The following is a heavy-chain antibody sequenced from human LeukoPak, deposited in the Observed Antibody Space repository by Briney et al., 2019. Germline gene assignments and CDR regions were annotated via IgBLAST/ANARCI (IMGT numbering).Heavy chain of an antibody. CDR2: IIPIFGTA. CDR3: ARPLRRSSGWYGLPLDFDY. Sequence: APGKSSSKASEATSSSYAISWFRKAPGQGLEWMGGIIPIFGTANYAQKFQGRVTITADESTSTAYMELSSLRSEDTAVYYCARPLRRSSGWYGLPLDFDYWGQGTLVTVSS. CDR1: EATSSSYA. V-gene: IGHV1-69*01. J-gene: IGHJ4*02. D-gene: IGHD6-19*01.